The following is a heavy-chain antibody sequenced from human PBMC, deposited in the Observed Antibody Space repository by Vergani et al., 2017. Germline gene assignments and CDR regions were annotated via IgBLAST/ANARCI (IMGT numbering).Heavy chain of an antibody. Sequence: VQLVESAGGVVQPGGSLRLSCVASGFTFSSHAMSWVRQGHGQGLEWFSSIKNTGDSTHYADSVKGRFTISRDNSKNTLYLQMNSLRVEDTAVYYCGRGSDNYNWGQGTLVTVSS. V-gene: IGHV3-23*04. CDR1: GFTFSSHA. CDR3: GRGSDNYN. CDR2: IKNTGDST. J-gene: IGHJ4*02. D-gene: IGHD5-24*01.